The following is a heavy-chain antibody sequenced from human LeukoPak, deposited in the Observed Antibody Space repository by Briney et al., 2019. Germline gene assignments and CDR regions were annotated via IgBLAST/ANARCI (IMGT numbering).Heavy chain of an antibody. D-gene: IGHD4-17*01. CDR2: ITDSGRKT. Sequence: PGGSLRLSCAASGFTFSTYAVSWVRQASGRGLEWVSGITDSGRKTYYADSVKGRFSISRDNSKNTVYLQMSDLRAEDTAVYYCAKITKATTPNYWGQGTLVTVSS. V-gene: IGHV3-23*01. J-gene: IGHJ4*02. CDR1: GFTFSTYA. CDR3: AKITKATTPNY.